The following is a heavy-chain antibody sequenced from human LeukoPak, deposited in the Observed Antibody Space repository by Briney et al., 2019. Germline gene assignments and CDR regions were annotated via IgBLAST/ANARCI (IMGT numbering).Heavy chain of an antibody. CDR2: IYYSGST. Sequence: SETLSLTCTVSGGSISSSSYYWGWIRQPPGKGLEWIGSIYYSGSTYYNPSLKSRVTMSVDTSKNQFSLKLSSVTAADTAVYYCARDLGAIDYWGQGTLVTVSS. D-gene: IGHD3-16*01. J-gene: IGHJ4*02. V-gene: IGHV4-39*07. CDR1: GGSISSSSYY. CDR3: ARDLGAIDY.